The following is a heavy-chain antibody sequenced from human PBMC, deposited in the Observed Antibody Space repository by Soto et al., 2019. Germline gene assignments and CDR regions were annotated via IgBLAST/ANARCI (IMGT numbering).Heavy chain of an antibody. CDR3: AKTPISYCSSTSCYRYFDI. CDR2: INRDGSST. J-gene: IGHJ4*02. CDR1: GFSFSSHW. Sequence: EVQLAESGGGLVQPGGYLRLSCAASGFSFSSHWMHWIRQDPEKGLVWVSHINRDGSSTAYADSVKGRFTISRDNAKNTLYLQMDSLRADDTAVYYCAKTPISYCSSTSCYRYFDIWGQGTLVTVSS. D-gene: IGHD2-2*01. V-gene: IGHV3-74*01.